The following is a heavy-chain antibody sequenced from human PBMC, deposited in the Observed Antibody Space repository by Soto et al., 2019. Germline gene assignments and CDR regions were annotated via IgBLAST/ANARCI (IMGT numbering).Heavy chain of an antibody. V-gene: IGHV3-23*01. Sequence: GGSLRLSCSASGFTFSTYAMNWVRQAPGKGLEWVSALSGSGGTTYYADSVRGRFTISRDNSKNTLFLQMSSLRAEDTALYYCAKQRAGSGSASDTFYFDFWGQGTLVTVSS. J-gene: IGHJ4*02. D-gene: IGHD3-10*01. CDR2: LSGSGGTT. CDR1: GFTFSTYA. CDR3: AKQRAGSGSASDTFYFDF.